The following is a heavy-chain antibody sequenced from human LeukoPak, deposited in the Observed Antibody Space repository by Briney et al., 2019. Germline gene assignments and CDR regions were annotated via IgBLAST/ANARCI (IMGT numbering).Heavy chain of an antibody. CDR1: GYTFTGYY. Sequence: ASVKVSCKASGYTFTGYYMHWVRQAPGQGLEWMGWTNPNSGGTNYAQKFQGRVTMTRDTSISTAYMELSRLRSDDTAVYYCASSAPLRFLEWLSQFDYWGQGTLVTVSS. CDR3: ASSAPLRFLEWLSQFDY. V-gene: IGHV1-2*02. J-gene: IGHJ4*02. CDR2: TNPNSGGT. D-gene: IGHD3-3*01.